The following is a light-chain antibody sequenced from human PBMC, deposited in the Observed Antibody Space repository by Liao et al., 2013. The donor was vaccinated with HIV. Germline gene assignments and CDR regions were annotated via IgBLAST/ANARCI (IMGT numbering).Light chain of an antibody. CDR3: QVWDGSPDNRAV. CDR2: YDR. J-gene: IGLJ3*02. V-gene: IGLV3-21*01. CDR1: NLQRKS. Sequence: SYELTQPPSVSVAPGQTATITCGGDNLQRKSVHWYQQRPGQAPVVVISYDRDRPSGIPDRFSASNPGSTATLTISRVEAGDEADYYCQVWDGSPDNRAVFGGGTKLTVL.